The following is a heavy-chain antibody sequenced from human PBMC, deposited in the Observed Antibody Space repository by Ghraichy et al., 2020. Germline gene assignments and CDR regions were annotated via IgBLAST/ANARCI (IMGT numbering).Heavy chain of an antibody. D-gene: IGHD4-23*01. J-gene: IGHJ4*02. CDR3: ARDYYGGNIDY. Sequence: ESLNISCAASGFTFTTYWMHWVRQAPGKGLVWVSRINNDGSSTRYADSVKGRFTISRDNAKNTLYLQMNSLRAEDTAVYYCARDYYGGNIDYWGQGNLVTVSS. CDR1: GFTFTTYW. V-gene: IGHV3-74*01. CDR2: INNDGSST.